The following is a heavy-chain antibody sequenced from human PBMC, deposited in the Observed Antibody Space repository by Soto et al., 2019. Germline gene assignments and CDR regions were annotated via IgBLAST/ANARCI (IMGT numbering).Heavy chain of an antibody. CDR2: IYQSGSA. CDR1: GGSINSGGYY. J-gene: IGHJ6*02. CDR3: ARTARATVTMGGYYYYDMDV. D-gene: IGHD4-17*01. Sequence: QVQLQESGPGLVKPSQTLSLTCTVSGGSINSGGYYWTWIRQHPGKGLEWIGHIYQSGSAYYNPSLKSRVTMSVDTSKNQFSLKLTSVTAAVTAVYYCARTARATVTMGGYYYYDMDVWGQGTTVTVSS. V-gene: IGHV4-31*03.